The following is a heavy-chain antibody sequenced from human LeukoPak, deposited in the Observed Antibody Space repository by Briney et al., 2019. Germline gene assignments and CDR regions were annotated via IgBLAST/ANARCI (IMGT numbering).Heavy chain of an antibody. CDR2: IYPGDSDT. CDR1: GYSFTSYW. D-gene: IGHD3-9*01. CDR3: ARLSYYDILTGYYTGADY. J-gene: IGHJ4*02. Sequence: GESLKISCKGSGYSFTSYWIGWVRQMPGKGLEWMGIIYPGDSDTRYSPPFQGQVTISADKSISTAYLQWSSLKASDTAMYYCARLSYYDILTGYYTGADYWGQGTLVTVSS. V-gene: IGHV5-51*01.